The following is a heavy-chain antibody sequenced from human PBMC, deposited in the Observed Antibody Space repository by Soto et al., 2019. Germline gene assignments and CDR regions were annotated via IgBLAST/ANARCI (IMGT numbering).Heavy chain of an antibody. D-gene: IGHD3-10*01. Sequence: WTSIRQPPGKGLEWIGYVYYSGSTNYNPSLKSRVTISLDTSRNQFSLKLSSVTAADTAVYYCARQYYSANWFDPWGQGTLVTVSS. CDR2: VYYSGST. V-gene: IGHV4-61*07. J-gene: IGHJ5*02. CDR3: ARQYYSANWFDP.